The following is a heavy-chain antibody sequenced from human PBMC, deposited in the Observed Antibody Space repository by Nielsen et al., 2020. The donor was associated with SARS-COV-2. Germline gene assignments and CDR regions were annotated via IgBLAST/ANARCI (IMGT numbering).Heavy chain of an antibody. V-gene: IGHV3-30*04. CDR1: GFTFSSYA. J-gene: IGHJ6*02. D-gene: IGHD1-1*01. Sequence: GESLKISCAASGFTFSSYAMHWVRQAPGKGLEWVAVISYDGSNKYYADPVKGRFTISRDNSKNTLYLQMNSLRAEDTAVYYCASSTRGRLTYYYGMDVWGQGTTVTVSS. CDR2: ISYDGSNK. CDR3: ASSTRGRLTYYYGMDV.